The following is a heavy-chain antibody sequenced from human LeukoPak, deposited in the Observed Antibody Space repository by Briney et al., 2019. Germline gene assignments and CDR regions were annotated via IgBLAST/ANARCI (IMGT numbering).Heavy chain of an antibody. J-gene: IGHJ4*02. CDR2: ISYDGSNK. D-gene: IGHD3-22*01. Sequence: GGSLRLSCAASGFTFSSYGMHWVRQAPGKGLEWVAVISYDGSNKYYADSVKGRFTISRDNSKNTLYLQMNSLRAEDTAVHYCAKGPYYYDSSGRSDYWGQGTLVTVSS. CDR1: GFTFSSYG. V-gene: IGHV3-30*18. CDR3: AKGPYYYDSSGRSDY.